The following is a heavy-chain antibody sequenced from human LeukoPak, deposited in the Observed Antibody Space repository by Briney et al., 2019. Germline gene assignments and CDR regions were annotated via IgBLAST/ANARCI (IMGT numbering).Heavy chain of an antibody. CDR1: GDSISSGGYC. CDR3: ARAVVTASDAFDI. V-gene: IGHV4-31*03. D-gene: IGHD2-21*02. CDR2: IYYSGST. J-gene: IGHJ3*02. Sequence: SETLSLTCTVSGDSISSGGYCWSWIRQHPGKGLEWIGYIYYSGSTYYNPSLKSRVTISVDTSKNQFSLKLSSVTAADTAVYYCARAVVTASDAFDIWGQGTMVTVSS.